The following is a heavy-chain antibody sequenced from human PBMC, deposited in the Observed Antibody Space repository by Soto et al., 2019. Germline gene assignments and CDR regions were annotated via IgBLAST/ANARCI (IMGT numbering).Heavy chain of an antibody. V-gene: IGHV3-30-3*01. CDR2: ISYDGSNK. CDR1: GFTFSSYA. D-gene: IGHD5-18*01. CDR3: ARGYSHEPHLED. J-gene: IGHJ4*02. Sequence: GGSLRLSCAASGFTFSSYAMHWVRQAPGKGLEWVAVISYDGSNKYYADSVKGRFTISRDNSKNTLYLQMNSLRAEDTAVYYCARGYSHEPHLEDWGQGTRVTVSS.